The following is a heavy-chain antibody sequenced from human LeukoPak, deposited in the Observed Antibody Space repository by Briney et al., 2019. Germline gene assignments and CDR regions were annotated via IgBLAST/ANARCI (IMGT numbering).Heavy chain of an antibody. J-gene: IGHJ4*02. D-gene: IGHD4-17*01. V-gene: IGHV5-51*01. CDR1: GYSFTSYW. CDR3: ARPGSDYGDYFDY. CDR2: IYPGDSDT. Sequence: GESLKISCKGSGYSFTSYWLGWVRQMPGKGLGWMGIIYPGDSDTRHSPSFQGQVTISADKSISTAYLQWSSLKASDTAMYYCARPGSDYGDYFDYWGQGTLVTVSS.